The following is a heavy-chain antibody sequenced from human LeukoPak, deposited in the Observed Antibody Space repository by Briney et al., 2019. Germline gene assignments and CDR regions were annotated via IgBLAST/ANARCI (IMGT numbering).Heavy chain of an antibody. CDR1: GFTFSSYW. CDR3: AKVMSTSYYYDSSGYYAS. CDR2: IKQDGSEK. V-gene: IGHV3-7*03. Sequence: RPGGSLRLSCAASGFTFSSYWMSWVRQAPGKGLEWVANIKQDGSEKYYVDSVKGRFTISRDNAKNSLYLQMNSLRAEDTAVYYCAKVMSTSYYYDSSGYYASWGQGTLVTVSS. D-gene: IGHD3-22*01. J-gene: IGHJ5*02.